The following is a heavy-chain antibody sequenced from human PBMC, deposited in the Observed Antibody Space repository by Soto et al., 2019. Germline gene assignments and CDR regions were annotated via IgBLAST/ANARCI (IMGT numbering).Heavy chain of an antibody. V-gene: IGHV1-69*13. J-gene: IGHJ6*02. CDR2: IIPIFGTA. Sequence: ASVKVSCKASGGTFSSYAISWVRQAPGQGLEWMGGIIPIFGTANYAQKFQGRVTITADESTSTAYMELSSLRSEDTAVYYCARESGRYSGYDSYYGMDVWGQGTTVTVSS. CDR3: ARESGRYSGYDSYYGMDV. D-gene: IGHD5-12*01. CDR1: GGTFSSYA.